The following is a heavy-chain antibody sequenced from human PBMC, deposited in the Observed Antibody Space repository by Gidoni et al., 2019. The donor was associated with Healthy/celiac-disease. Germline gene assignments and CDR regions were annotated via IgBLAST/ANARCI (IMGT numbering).Heavy chain of an antibody. Sequence: QVQLVQSGAEVKKPGSSVKVSCKASGGTFRSYTISWVRQAPGQGLEWMGRIIPILGIANYAQKFQGRVTITADKSTSTAYMELSSLRSEDTAVYYCARETLYSSGWYGGYFDYWGQGTLVTVSS. CDR3: ARETLYSSGWYGGYFDY. V-gene: IGHV1-69*08. D-gene: IGHD6-19*01. CDR2: IIPILGIA. CDR1: GGTFRSYT. J-gene: IGHJ4*02.